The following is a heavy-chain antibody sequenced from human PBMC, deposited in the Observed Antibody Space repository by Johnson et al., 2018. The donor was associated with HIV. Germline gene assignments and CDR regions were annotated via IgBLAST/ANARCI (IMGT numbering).Heavy chain of an antibody. CDR3: AKDRRVVGAYDAVDI. Sequence: QVQLVESGGGVVQPGGSLRLSCAVSGFTFSSYGMHWVRQAPGKGLEWVAFIRYDGSNKYYADSLKGRFTISRDNSKSTLYLEMNSLRAEDTAVYHCAKDRRVVGAYDAVDIWGQGTMVTVSS. CDR2: IRYDGSNK. CDR1: GFTFSSYG. D-gene: IGHD1-26*01. J-gene: IGHJ3*02. V-gene: IGHV3-30*02.